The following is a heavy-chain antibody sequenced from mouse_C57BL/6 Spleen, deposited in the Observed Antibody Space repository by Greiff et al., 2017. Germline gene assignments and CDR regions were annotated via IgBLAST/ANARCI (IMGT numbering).Heavy chain of an antibody. CDR3: ASSDYYSNSLFDD. J-gene: IGHJ2*01. V-gene: IGHV1-81*01. CDR1: GYTFTGYG. D-gene: IGHD2-5*01. Sequence: VQLQQSGAELARPGASVTLSCKASGYTFTGYGISWVKQRTGQGLEWIGEIYPRSGNTYYNEKFKGKATLTADKSSSTAYMELRSLTSEDSAVSFCASSDYYSNSLFDDRGPGTTLTVSS. CDR2: IYPRSGNT.